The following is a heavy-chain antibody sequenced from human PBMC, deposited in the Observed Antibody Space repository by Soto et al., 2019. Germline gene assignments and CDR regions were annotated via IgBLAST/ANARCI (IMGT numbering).Heavy chain of an antibody. J-gene: IGHJ5*02. CDR2: MNPNSGNT. CDR1: GYTFTSYD. CDR3: ARGDQNIVLMVYASNWFDP. Sequence: ASVKVSCKASGYTFTSYDINWVRQATGQGXEWMGWMNPNSGNTGYAQKFQGRVTMTRNTSISTAYMELSSLRSEDTAVYYCARGDQNIVLMVYASNWFDPWGQGTLVTVSS. V-gene: IGHV1-8*01. D-gene: IGHD2-8*01.